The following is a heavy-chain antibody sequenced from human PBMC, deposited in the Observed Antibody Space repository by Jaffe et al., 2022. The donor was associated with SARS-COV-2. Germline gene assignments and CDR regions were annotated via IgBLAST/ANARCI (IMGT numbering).Heavy chain of an antibody. CDR3: ARRSDYFDL. CDR1: GFIFSSYT. CDR2: ISSSSTT. V-gene: IGHV3-48*04. J-gene: IGHJ4*02. Sequence: EVQLVESGGGLVQPGGSLRLSCAASGFIFSSYTINWVRQAPGKGLEWVSCISSSSTTYYADSVKGRFTISGDNAKNSLYLHMNSLRAEDTAVYYCARRSDYFDLWGQGILVTVSS.